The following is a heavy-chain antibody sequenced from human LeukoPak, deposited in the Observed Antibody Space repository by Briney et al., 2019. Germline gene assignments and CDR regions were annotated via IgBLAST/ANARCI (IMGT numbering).Heavy chain of an antibody. CDR2: IYYSGSI. V-gene: IGHV4-28*05. D-gene: IGHD3-22*01. CDR1: GYSISSSHW. J-gene: IGHJ4*02. CDR3: ARSSSSGYFYIDY. Sequence: SDTLSLTCAVSGYSISSSHWWGWIRQPPGKGLEWIGYIYYSGSIYYNPSLKSRVTMSVDTSKKQFFMKLTSVTAADTAVYYCARSSSSGYFYIDYWGQGTLVTVSS.